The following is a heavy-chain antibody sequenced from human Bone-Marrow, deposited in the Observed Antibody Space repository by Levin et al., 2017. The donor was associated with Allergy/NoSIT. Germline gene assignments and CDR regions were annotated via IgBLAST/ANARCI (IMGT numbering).Heavy chain of an antibody. CDR1: GGSLTNGDYY. CDR3: ARAAYYEFVWGSFRFFDH. V-gene: IGHV4-30-4*01. D-gene: IGHD3-16*02. J-gene: IGHJ4*02. Sequence: SETLSLTCAVSGGSLTNGDYYWSWIRQSPGKGLEWIGCIYYSGSTYYNPSLKSRVLISIDTSENQFSLKLKSVTAADTAVYFCARAAYYEFVWGSFRFFDHWGQGSLVTVSS. CDR2: IYYSGST.